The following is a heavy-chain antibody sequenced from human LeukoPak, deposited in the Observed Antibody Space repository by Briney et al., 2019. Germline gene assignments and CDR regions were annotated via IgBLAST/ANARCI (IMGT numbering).Heavy chain of an antibody. Sequence: GGSLRLSCAASGFTFDDYGMSWVRQAPGKGLEWVPGINWNGGSTGYADSVKGRFTISRDNAKNSLYLQMNSLRVDDTAIYYCARGPRDPTEYCSRGTCSPTYEVWGQGTLVTVSS. CDR2: INWNGGST. CDR3: ARGPRDPTEYCSRGTCSPTYEV. V-gene: IGHV3-20*04. D-gene: IGHD2-15*01. CDR1: GFTFDDYG. J-gene: IGHJ4*02.